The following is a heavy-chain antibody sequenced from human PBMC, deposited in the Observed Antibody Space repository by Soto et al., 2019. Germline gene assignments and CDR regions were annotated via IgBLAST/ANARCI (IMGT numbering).Heavy chain of an antibody. J-gene: IGHJ6*02. D-gene: IGHD3-10*01. CDR2: VSAGGGMT. CDR1: GFTFNSYA. V-gene: IGHV3-23*01. Sequence: DVQVLESGGDLVQPGGSLRLSCAASGFTFNSYAMSWVRQAPGKGLEWVSSVSAGGGMTYYSDSVNGRFTISRDNSNNALFLQMNSLRIEDTALYYCARGDRGGSGSAASYYYSGLDVWGQGTMVTVS. CDR3: ARGDRGGSGSAASYYYSGLDV.